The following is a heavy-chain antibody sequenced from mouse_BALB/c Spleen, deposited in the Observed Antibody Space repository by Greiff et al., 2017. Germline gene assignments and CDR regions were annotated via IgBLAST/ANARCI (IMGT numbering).Heavy chain of an antibody. J-gene: IGHJ4*01. CDR3: ARRNGNYLDYYAMDY. Sequence: EVKLVESGGGLVQPGGSLKLSCAASGFTFSSYTMSWVRQTPEKRLEWVAYIINGGGSTYYPDTVKGRFTISRDNAKNTLYLQMSSLKSEDTAMYYCARRNGNYLDYYAMDYWGQGTSVTVSS. CDR2: IINGGGST. D-gene: IGHD2-1*01. V-gene: IGHV5-12-2*01. CDR1: GFTFSSYT.